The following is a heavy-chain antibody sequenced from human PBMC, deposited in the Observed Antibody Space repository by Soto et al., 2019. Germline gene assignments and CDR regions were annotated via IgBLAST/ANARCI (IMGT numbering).Heavy chain of an antibody. CDR3: AKDGGGNYDFWSGYNDY. CDR1: GFTFSSYG. Sequence: GGSLRLSCAASGFTFSSYGMHWVRQAPGKGLEWVAVISYDGSNKYYADSVKGRFTISRDNSKNTLYLQMNSLRAEDTAVYYCAKDGGGNYDFWSGYNDYWGQGTLVTVSS. CDR2: ISYDGSNK. V-gene: IGHV3-30*18. J-gene: IGHJ4*02. D-gene: IGHD3-3*01.